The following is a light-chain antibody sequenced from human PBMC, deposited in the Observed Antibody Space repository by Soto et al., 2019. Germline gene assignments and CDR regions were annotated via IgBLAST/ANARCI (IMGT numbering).Light chain of an antibody. V-gene: IGKV1-27*01. Sequence: DSQMNQSPSSLSAYLGDRVTITCRASQGISNYLAWYQQKPGRLPKLLLFGASTLQSGVPARFSGSGSGTLFTLTINGLRPEDVATYYCQKYDRAPFTVGPGTKVD. CDR2: GAS. CDR1: QGISNY. J-gene: IGKJ3*01. CDR3: QKYDRAPFT.